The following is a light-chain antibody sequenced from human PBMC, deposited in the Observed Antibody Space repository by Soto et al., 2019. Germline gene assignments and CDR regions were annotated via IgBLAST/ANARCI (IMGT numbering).Light chain of an antibody. CDR3: QQSYSTSKT. V-gene: IGKV1-39*01. CDR1: QSISSY. J-gene: IGKJ3*01. Sequence: DIQMTQSPSSLSASVGDIVTITCRASQSISSYLKWYQQKPGKAPKLLIYAASSLQIRVPSRFSGSGSGTDFTLTINSLQPEDFATYYCQQSYSTSKTFGPGTKVDIK. CDR2: AAS.